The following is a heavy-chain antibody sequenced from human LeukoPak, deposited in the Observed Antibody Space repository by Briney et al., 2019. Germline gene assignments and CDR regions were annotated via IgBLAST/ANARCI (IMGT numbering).Heavy chain of an antibody. CDR3: AREDSSGWYRDLDY. CDR1: GFTVSSYS. D-gene: IGHD6-19*01. CDR2: ISSSSSYI. V-gene: IGHV3-21*01. J-gene: IGHJ4*02. Sequence: GGSLRLSCAASGFTVSSYSMNWVRQAPGKGLEWVSSISSSSSYIYYADSVKGRFTISRDNAKNSLYLQMNSLRAEDTAVYYCAREDSSGWYRDLDYWGQGTLVTVSS.